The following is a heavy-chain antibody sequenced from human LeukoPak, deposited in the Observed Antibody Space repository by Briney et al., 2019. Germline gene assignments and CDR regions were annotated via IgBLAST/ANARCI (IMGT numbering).Heavy chain of an antibody. CDR1: GFIFSRHA. Sequence: WGSLTLSCPASGFIFSRHAMSWVRQPPGKGLEWVSTTGLESVHTLCADSVQGRFTVSRDNSRNTLDLQMDNLRVDDTAVYYCAKGDDIGKHPTSAYYFDIWGQGTLVTVSS. V-gene: IGHV3-23*01. D-gene: IGHD5-24*01. CDR2: TGLESVHT. CDR3: AKGDDIGKHPTSAYYFDI. J-gene: IGHJ4*02.